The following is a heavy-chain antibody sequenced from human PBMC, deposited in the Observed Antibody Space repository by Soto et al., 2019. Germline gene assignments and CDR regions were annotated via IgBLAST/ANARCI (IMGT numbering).Heavy chain of an antibody. Sequence: QITLKESGPTLVKPTQTLTLTCTFSGFSLSTTGVGVGWFRQPPGKALEWLALIYWDGDKRYSPSLKSRLTITKDTSKNQVVVTMTNMDPVDTATYYCTHRDRYGDYVGYFDYWGQGTLVTVSS. CDR1: GFSLSTTGVG. J-gene: IGHJ4*02. CDR2: IYWDGDK. CDR3: THRDRYGDYVGYFDY. D-gene: IGHD4-17*01. V-gene: IGHV2-5*02.